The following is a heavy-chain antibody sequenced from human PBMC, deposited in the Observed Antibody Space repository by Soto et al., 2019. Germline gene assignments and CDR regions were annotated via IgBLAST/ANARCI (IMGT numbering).Heavy chain of an antibody. CDR1: GFTFSSYS. Sequence: PGGSLRLSCAASGFTFSSYSMNWVRQAPGKGLEWVSSISSSSNYIYYADSVKGRFTISRDNAKNTLYLQMNSLRADDTAVYYCARGYGSGSQGWFDPWGQGTLVTVSS. V-gene: IGHV3-21*01. D-gene: IGHD3-10*01. CDR2: ISSSSNYI. J-gene: IGHJ5*02. CDR3: ARGYGSGSQGWFDP.